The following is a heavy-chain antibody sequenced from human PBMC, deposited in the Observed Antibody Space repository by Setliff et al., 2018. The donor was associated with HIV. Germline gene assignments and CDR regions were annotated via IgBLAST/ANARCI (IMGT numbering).Heavy chain of an antibody. D-gene: IGHD2-8*01. J-gene: IGHJ3*02. V-gene: IGHV4-31*03. CDR1: GGSINSGGYY. CDR2: IYYIGGA. CDR3: ARHSPNVGVRGDAFDI. Sequence: SETLSLTCTVSGGSINSGGYYWTWVRQHPGKGLQWIGYIYYIGGAYYNPSLKSRVTISLDTSKNHFSLRLSSVTAADTAVYYCARHSPNVGVRGDAFDIWGQGTVVTVSS.